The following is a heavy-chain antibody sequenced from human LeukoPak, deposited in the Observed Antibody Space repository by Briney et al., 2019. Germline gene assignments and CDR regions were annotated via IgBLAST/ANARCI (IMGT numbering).Heavy chain of an antibody. D-gene: IGHD2-21*02. CDR1: GGTFSSYA. V-gene: IGHV1-69*04. CDR2: IIPILGIA. CDR3: AMGTYCGGDCYWDLDY. J-gene: IGHJ4*02. Sequence: SVKVSCKASGGTFSSYAISWVRQAPGQGLEWMGRIIPILGIANYAQKFQGRVTITADKSTSTAYMELSSLRSEDTAVYYCAMGTYCGGDCYWDLDYWGQGTLVTVSS.